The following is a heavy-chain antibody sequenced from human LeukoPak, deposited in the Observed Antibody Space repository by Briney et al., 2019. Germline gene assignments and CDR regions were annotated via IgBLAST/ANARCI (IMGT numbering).Heavy chain of an antibody. CDR2: IYYSGST. CDR3: ARDAVARRFDP. J-gene: IGHJ5*02. Sequence: SETLSLTCTVSGGSISSYYWSWIRQPPGKGLEWIGYIYYSGSTNYNPSLKSRVTISVDTSKDQFSLKLSSVTAADTAVCYCARDAVARRFDPWGQGTLVTVSS. CDR1: GGSISSYY. D-gene: IGHD5-12*01. V-gene: IGHV4-59*01.